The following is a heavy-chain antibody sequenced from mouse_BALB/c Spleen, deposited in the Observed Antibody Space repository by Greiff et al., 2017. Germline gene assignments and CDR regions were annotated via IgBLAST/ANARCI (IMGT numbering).Heavy chain of an antibody. Sequence: EVKLQESGPGLVKPSQSLSLTCTVTGYSITSDYAWNWIRQFPGNKLEWMGYISYSGSTSYNPSLKSRISITRDTSKNQFFLQLNSVTTEDTATYYCASGNPAWFAYWGQGTLVTVSA. V-gene: IGHV3-2*02. CDR2: ISYSGST. CDR1: GYSITSDYA. J-gene: IGHJ3*01. D-gene: IGHD2-1*01. CDR3: ASGNPAWFAY.